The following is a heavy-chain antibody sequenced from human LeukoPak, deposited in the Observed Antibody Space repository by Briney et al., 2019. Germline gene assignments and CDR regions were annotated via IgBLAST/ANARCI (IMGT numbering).Heavy chain of an antibody. Sequence: SETLSLTCAVYGGSFSAYYWSWIRQPPGKGLEWIGEINHSGGTNYNPSLKSRVTMSVDSSRNQFSLKRSSVTAADTAVYYCARSSDLNFGSWGQGTLVTVSS. J-gene: IGHJ4*02. CDR1: GGSFSAYY. CDR3: ARSSDLNFGS. D-gene: IGHD3-10*01. V-gene: IGHV4-34*01. CDR2: INHSGGT.